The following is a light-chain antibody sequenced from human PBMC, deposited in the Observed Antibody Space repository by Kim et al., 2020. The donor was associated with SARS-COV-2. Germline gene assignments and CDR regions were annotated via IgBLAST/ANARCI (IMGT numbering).Light chain of an antibody. Sequence: SASVVDRVTISCRASQSISTSLAWYQQKPGKAPKLLIYDASSVKSGVPSRFSGGASGTEFTLTISSVQPDDFATYYCHQYSSFLYTFGQGTKLEI. CDR1: QSISTS. J-gene: IGKJ2*01. CDR3: HQYSSFLYT. CDR2: DAS. V-gene: IGKV1-5*01.